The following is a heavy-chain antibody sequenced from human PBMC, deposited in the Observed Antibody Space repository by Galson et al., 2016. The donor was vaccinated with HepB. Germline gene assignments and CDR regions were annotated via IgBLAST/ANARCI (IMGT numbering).Heavy chain of an antibody. V-gene: IGHV1-2*06. CDR1: GYSFTGYY. CDR3: VKESSGTYDWHFDY. D-gene: IGHD1-26*01. J-gene: IGHJ4*02. CDR2: INPNSGAT. Sequence: SVKVSCKASGYSFTGYYMHWVRQAPGQGLEWVGRINPNSGATNYAQNFQGRVTMTRDTSISTAYMELAGLRSDDTAVYYCVKESSGTYDWHFDYWGQGTLVTVSS.